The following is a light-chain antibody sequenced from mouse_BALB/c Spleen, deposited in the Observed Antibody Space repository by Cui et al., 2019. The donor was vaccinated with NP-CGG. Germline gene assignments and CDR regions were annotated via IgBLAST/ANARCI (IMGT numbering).Light chain of an antibody. V-gene: IGLV1*01. Sequence: QAVVTHESALTTSPGETVTLTCRSMTGAVTTSNYANWVQEKPDHLFTGLIGGTNNRAPGVPARFSGSLIGDKAALTITGAQTEDEAIYFCALWYSNHWVFGGGTKLTVL. CDR1: TGAVTTSNY. CDR2: GTN. CDR3: ALWYSNHWV. J-gene: IGLJ1*01.